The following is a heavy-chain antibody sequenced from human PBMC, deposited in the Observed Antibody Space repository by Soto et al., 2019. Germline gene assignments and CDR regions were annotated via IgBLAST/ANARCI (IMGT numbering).Heavy chain of an antibody. D-gene: IGHD2-2*02. CDR2: IYPGDSST. CDR3: ARLSPIIPAAIQSYYFDY. Sequence: WECLTISCMGTGGTFTPYWIAWVRQMPGKGLEWMGIIYPGDSSTTYSPSFQGQVTFSVDKSISTATLQWSSLKASDTAIYYCARLSPIIPAAIQSYYFDYWGHGTLVTVPS. CDR1: GGTFTPYW. J-gene: IGHJ4*01. V-gene: IGHV5-51*01.